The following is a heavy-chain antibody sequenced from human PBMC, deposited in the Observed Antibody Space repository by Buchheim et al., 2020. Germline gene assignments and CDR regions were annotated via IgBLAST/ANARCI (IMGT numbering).Heavy chain of an antibody. J-gene: IGHJ4*02. V-gene: IGHV4-34*01. CDR1: GGSFSGYY. D-gene: IGHD1-26*01. Sequence: QVQLQQWGAGLLKPSETLSLTCAVYGGSFSGYYWSWIRQPPGKGLEWIGEINHSGSTNYNPSLKSRDTISVDTSKNQFSLKLSSVTAADTAVYYCARGRWNRIVGATRCFDYWGQGTL. CDR3: ARGRWNRIVGATRCFDY. CDR2: INHSGST.